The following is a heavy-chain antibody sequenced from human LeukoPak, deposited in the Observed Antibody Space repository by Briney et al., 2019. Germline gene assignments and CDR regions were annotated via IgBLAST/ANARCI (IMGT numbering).Heavy chain of an antibody. V-gene: IGHV1-18*01. J-gene: IGHJ4*01. CDR3: ARDNDKVVDH. CDR2: ITAYNGNR. D-gene: IGHD1-1*01. Sequence: ASVTVSCKTSGYTFSNYGISWVRQAPGQGLEWMGWITAYNGNRLYAQRFQGRITLTTDTSTSTSYMELRSLEYDDTAIYYCARDNDKVVDHWGQGTLVTVSS. CDR1: GYTFSNYG.